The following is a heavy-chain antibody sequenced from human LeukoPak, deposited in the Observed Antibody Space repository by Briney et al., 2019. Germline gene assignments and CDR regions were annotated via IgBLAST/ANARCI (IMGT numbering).Heavy chain of an antibody. CDR2: IYYSGST. D-gene: IGHD7-27*01. J-gene: IGHJ6*03. Sequence: PSETLSLTCTVSGVSISSSSYYWGWIRPPPGQGLEWIVSIYYSGSTYYNPSLKSRVTISVDTSKNQFSLKLSSVTAADTAVYYCAMSPGAYYYYMDVWGKGTTVTVSS. CDR1: GVSISSSSYY. CDR3: AMSPGAYYYYMDV. V-gene: IGHV4-39*01.